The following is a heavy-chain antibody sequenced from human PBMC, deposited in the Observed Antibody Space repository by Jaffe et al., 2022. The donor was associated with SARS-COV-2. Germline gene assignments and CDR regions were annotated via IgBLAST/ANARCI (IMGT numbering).Heavy chain of an antibody. CDR1: GFTISSNY. Sequence: EVQLVQSGGGLVQPGGSLRLSCAASGFTISSNYMSWVRQAPGKGLEWVSLIYSGGYTYYANSVKGRFTISRHNTHNMLFLQMNNLRPEDTAVYYCARGPSYYVDYYYFDYWGQGTRVTVPS. D-gene: IGHD4-17*01. J-gene: IGHJ4*02. V-gene: IGHV3-53*04. CDR2: IYSGGYT. CDR3: ARGPSYYVDYYYFDY.